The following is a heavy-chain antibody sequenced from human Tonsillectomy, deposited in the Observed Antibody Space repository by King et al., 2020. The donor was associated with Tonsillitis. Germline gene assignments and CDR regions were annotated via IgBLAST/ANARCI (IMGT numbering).Heavy chain of an antibody. V-gene: IGHV3-64D*06. CDR3: VKGSGSSYYDGMDV. CDR1: GFTFSSYA. J-gene: IGHJ6*02. CDR2: ISSNGGST. Sequence: QLVQSGGGLVQPGGSLRLSCSVSGFTFSSYAMHWVRQAPGKGLEYVSAISSNGGSTYYADSVKGRFIISRDNPKKTLYLQMCSLRAEDTALYYCVKGSGSSYYDGMDVWGQGTTVTVSS. D-gene: IGHD1-26*01.